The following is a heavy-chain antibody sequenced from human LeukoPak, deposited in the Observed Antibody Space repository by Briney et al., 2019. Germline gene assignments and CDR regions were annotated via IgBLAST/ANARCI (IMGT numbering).Heavy chain of an antibody. J-gene: IGHJ6*03. CDR1: GYTFTSYY. CDR3: ARGLPGYSSSWYSPGYYYYYMDV. CDR2: INPSGGST. Sequence: GASVKVSCKASGYTFTSYYMHWVRQAPGQGLEWMGIINPSGGSTSYAQKFQGRVTMTRDMSTSTVYMELSSLRSEDTAVYYCARGLPGYSSSWYSPGYYYYYMDVWGKGTTVTVSS. D-gene: IGHD6-13*01. V-gene: IGHV1-46*01.